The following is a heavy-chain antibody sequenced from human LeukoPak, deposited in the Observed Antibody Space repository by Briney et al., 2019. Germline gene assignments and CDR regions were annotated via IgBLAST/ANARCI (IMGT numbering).Heavy chain of an antibody. CDR2: ISYDGSNK. D-gene: IGHD6-13*01. Sequence: GGSLRLSCAASGFTFSSYGMHWVRQAPGKGLEWVAVISYDGSNKYYADPVKGRFTISRDNSKNTLYLQMNSLRAEDTAVYYCAKDTQQLALHDAFDIWGQGTMVTVSS. CDR1: GFTFSSYG. V-gene: IGHV3-30*18. J-gene: IGHJ3*02. CDR3: AKDTQQLALHDAFDI.